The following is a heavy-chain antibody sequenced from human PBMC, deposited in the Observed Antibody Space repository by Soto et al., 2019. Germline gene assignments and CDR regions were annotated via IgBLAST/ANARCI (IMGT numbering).Heavy chain of an antibody. CDR1: GLSFSLYS. CDR2: ISGSGRTI. J-gene: IGHJ4*02. Sequence: EVQLLESGGGLVQPGGSLRLSCATSGLSFSLYSMGWVRQAPGKGLAWVSAISGSGRTIHYADTVKGRFTISRDNSKNTLSLQMNSLRAEDSALYYCTKDDRTSSRIDYWGQGTLVTVSS. D-gene: IGHD3-22*01. CDR3: TKDDRTSSRIDY. V-gene: IGHV3-23*01.